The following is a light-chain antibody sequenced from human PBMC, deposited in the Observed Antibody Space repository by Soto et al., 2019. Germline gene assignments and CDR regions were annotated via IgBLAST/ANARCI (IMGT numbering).Light chain of an antibody. Sequence: DIQMTQSPSSLSASVGDRVTITCRASQSISSHLNWYQQKAGKAPKLLIYAASSLQSGVPSRFSGSGSGTDFTLTISSLQPEDFATYYCQQSYSTPRPFGGGTKVEIK. CDR3: QQSYSTPRP. J-gene: IGKJ4*01. CDR1: QSISSH. V-gene: IGKV1-39*01. CDR2: AAS.